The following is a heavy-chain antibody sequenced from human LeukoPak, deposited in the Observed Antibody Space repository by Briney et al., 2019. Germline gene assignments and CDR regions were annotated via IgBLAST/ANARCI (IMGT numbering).Heavy chain of an antibody. CDR3: ARWTSGI. V-gene: IGHV4-38-2*01. Sequence: PGGSLRLSCAASGFTFSSYGMHWVRQAPGKGLEWVGSIYHGGITYYNPSLKSRVTISVDTSKNQFSLKLSSVTAADTAVYYCARWTSGIWGQGTLVTVSS. CDR2: IYHGGIT. J-gene: IGHJ4*02. D-gene: IGHD1-26*01. CDR1: GFTFSSYG.